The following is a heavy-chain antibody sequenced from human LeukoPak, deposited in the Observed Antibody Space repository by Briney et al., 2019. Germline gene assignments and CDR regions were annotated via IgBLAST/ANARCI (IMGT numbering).Heavy chain of an antibody. V-gene: IGHV4-59*01. CDR2: IYYSGST. D-gene: IGHD3-22*01. Sequence: SETLSLTCTVSGGSISSYYWSWIRQPPGKGLEWIGYIYYSGSTNYNPSLKSRVTISVDTSKNQFSLELSSVTAADTAVYYCARGGPAYNYYHSSGSFDYWGQGTLVTVSS. J-gene: IGHJ4*02. CDR3: ARGGPAYNYYHSSGSFDY. CDR1: GGSISSYY.